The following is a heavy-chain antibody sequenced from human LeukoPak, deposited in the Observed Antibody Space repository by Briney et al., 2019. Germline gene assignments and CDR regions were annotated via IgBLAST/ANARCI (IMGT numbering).Heavy chain of an antibody. V-gene: IGHV1-8*03. CDR2: MNPNSGST. CDR1: GYTFTSYD. CDR3: ARGRSTGYPYYFEY. J-gene: IGHJ4*02. Sequence: ASVKVTCKASGYTFTSYDINWVRQAPGQGLEWMGWMNPNSGSTGYAQKFQGRVTITRNTSISTAYMELSGLRSEDTAVYYCARGRSTGYPYYFEYWGQGSLAAVSS. D-gene: IGHD5-12*01.